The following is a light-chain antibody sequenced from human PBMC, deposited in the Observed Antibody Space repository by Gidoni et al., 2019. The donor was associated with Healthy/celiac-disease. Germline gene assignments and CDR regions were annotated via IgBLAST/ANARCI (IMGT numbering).Light chain of an antibody. CDR3: QQYNSYPYT. CDR2: DAS. V-gene: IGKV1-5*01. CDR1: QSISSW. J-gene: IGKJ2*01. Sequence: DIQMTLSPSTLSASVGDRVTITCRASQSISSWLAWYQQKPGKAPKLLIYDASSLESGVPSRFSGSGSGTEFTLTISSLQPDDFATYYCQQYNSYPYTFGQXTKLEIK.